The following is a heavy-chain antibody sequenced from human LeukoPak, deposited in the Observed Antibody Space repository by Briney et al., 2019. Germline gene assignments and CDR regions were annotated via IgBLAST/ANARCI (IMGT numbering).Heavy chain of an antibody. CDR2: ISGSGGST. CDR1: RFTFSSYA. CDR3: AKDWLLVVITEDYFDY. J-gene: IGHJ4*02. V-gene: IGHV3-23*01. Sequence: GGSLRLSCAAYRFTFSSYAKSWVRQAPGKGLEWFSAISGSGGSTYYADSVKGRFTISRDNSKNTLYLQMNSLRAEDTAVYYCAKDWLLVVITEDYFDYWGQVTLVTVSS. D-gene: IGHD3-22*01.